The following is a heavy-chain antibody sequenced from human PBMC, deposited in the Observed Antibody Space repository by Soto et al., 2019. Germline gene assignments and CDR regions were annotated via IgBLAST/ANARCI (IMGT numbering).Heavy chain of an antibody. Sequence: RGWMRKATGKGLQWISSISGSGFKKYYADFVKGRFTISRDTSKNTLYLQMNSLRAEDTALAYCTRGTWLQFLARWRQGFPVTVSP. CDR2: ISGSGFKK. CDR3: TRGTWLQFLAR. D-gene: IGHD3-3*01. V-gene: IGHV3-23*01. J-gene: IGHJ4*02.